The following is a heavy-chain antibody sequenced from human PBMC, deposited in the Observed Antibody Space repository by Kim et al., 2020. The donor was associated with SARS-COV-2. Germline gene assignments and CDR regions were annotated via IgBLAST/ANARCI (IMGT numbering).Heavy chain of an antibody. J-gene: IGHJ2*01. V-gene: IGHV3-9*01. D-gene: IGHD3-10*01. Sequence: GGSLRLSCAASGFNFGDYAMHWVRQAPGKGLEWVSGIAWNSGTKNYVDSVKGRFTISRDNVKKYVYLQMDSLRLDDTAFYYCAKASGDWYFDVWGRATLVTGSS. CDR1: GFNFGDYA. CDR2: IAWNSGTK. CDR3: AKASGDWYFDV.